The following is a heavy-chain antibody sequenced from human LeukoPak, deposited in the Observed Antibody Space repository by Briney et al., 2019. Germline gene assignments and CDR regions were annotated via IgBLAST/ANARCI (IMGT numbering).Heavy chain of an antibody. CDR3: ARERDYTIED. D-gene: IGHD4-11*01. V-gene: IGHV6-1*01. CDR2: TYYRSKWYY. CDR1: GDSVSSNSAA. J-gene: IGHJ4*02. Sequence: KTSQTLSLTCAISGDSVSSNSAAWNWIRQSPSRGLEWLGRTYYRSKWYYAYSVSVKSRITISPDTSKNQFSLRLNSVTPEDTALYYCARERDYTIEDWGQGTLVTVSS.